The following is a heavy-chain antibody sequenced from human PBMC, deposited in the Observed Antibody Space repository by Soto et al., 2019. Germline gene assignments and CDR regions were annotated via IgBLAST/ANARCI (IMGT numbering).Heavy chain of an antibody. V-gene: IGHV3-23*01. CDR1: RFTFSNYA. CDR2: VSSSGGST. CDR3: TKAYDTTGL. D-gene: IGHD3-9*01. Sequence: EVQLLESGGGLVQPGGSLRLSCAASRFTFSNYAMSWVRQAPGKGLEWVSTVSSSGGSTYYTDSVKGRFAISRDNSKNTRYLQMNSLRAEDTAVYYCTKAYDTTGLWGRGTLVTVSS. J-gene: IGHJ2*01.